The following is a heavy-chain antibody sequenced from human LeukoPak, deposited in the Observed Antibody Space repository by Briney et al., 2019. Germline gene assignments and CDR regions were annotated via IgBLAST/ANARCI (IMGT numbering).Heavy chain of an antibody. Sequence: KPSETLSLTCAVSGGSFSGYYWSWIRRPPGKGLEWIGEISHSGSTNYSPFLKSRVTISVDTSKNQFSLNLSSVTAADTAVYYCARALVRATMVWYFDLWGRGTLVTVSS. D-gene: IGHD5-12*01. CDR3: ARALVRATMVWYFDL. CDR1: GGSFSGYY. J-gene: IGHJ2*01. V-gene: IGHV4-34*01. CDR2: ISHSGST.